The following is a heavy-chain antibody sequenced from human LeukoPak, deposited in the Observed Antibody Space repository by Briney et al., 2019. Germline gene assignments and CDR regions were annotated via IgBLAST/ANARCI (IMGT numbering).Heavy chain of an antibody. Sequence: SETLSLTCTVSGGSISSGSYYWSWIRQPAGKGLEWIGRIYTSRSTNYNPSLKSRVTISVDTSKNQFSLKLSSVTAADTAVYYCARGLGVPYYYDSSGYYYFDYWGQGTLVTVSS. V-gene: IGHV4-61*02. CDR3: ARGLGVPYYYDSSGYYYFDY. D-gene: IGHD3-22*01. CDR2: IYTSRST. CDR1: GGSISSGSYY. J-gene: IGHJ4*02.